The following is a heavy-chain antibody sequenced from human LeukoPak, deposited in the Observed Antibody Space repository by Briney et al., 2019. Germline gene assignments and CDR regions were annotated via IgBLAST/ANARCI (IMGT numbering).Heavy chain of an antibody. J-gene: IGHJ4*02. CDR3: ARDFLHDYGDYVELGGGGDY. CDR2: INPSGGST. CDR1: GYTFTSYY. D-gene: IGHD4-17*01. V-gene: IGHV1-46*01. Sequence: ASVKVSCKASGYTFTSYYMHWVRQAPGQGLEWMGIINPSGGSTSYAQKFQGRVTMTRDTSTSTVYMELSSLRSEDTAVYYCARDFLHDYGDYVELGGGGDYWGQGTLVTVSS.